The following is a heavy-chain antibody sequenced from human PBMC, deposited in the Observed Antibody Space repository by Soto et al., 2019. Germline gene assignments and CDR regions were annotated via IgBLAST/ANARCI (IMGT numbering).Heavy chain of an antibody. CDR2: IWYDGSNK. V-gene: IGHV3-33*01. CDR1: GFTFSSYG. D-gene: IGHD6-19*01. CDR3: ARDRYQALAVAGAYWYFDL. Sequence: QVQLVESGGGVVQPGRSLRLSCAASGFTFSSYGMHWVRQAPGKGLEWVAVIWYDGSNKYYADSVKGRFTISRDNSKNTLYLQMNSLRAVDTAVYYCARDRYQALAVAGAYWYFDLWGRGTLVTVSS. J-gene: IGHJ2*01.